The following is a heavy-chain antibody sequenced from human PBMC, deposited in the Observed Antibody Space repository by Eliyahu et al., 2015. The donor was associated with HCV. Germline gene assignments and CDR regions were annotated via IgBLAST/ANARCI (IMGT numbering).Heavy chain of an antibody. Sequence: QVQLQESGPGLVKPSETLSLTCXVSGGSXXSYYWSWXRQPPGKGLEWIGYIYXXGSTNYNPSLKSRVTISVDTSKNQFSLKLSSVTAADTAVYYCARSRDYYDSSGYSAPFDYWGQGTLVTVSS. J-gene: IGHJ4*02. CDR2: IYXXGST. D-gene: IGHD3-22*01. CDR3: ARSRDYYDSSGYSAPFDY. V-gene: IGHV4-59*01. CDR1: GGSXXSYY.